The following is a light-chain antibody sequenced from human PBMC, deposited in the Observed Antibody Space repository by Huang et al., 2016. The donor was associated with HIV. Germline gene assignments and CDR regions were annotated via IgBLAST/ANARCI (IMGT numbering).Light chain of an antibody. J-gene: IGKJ1*01. CDR3: QQYFDVPWT. CDR2: CAS. V-gene: IGKV4-1*01. Sequence: IVMTQSPDSLAVSLGETATINCKSSQSLLFRSNNKNCLAWYQQKPGHAPSLLMSCASTRGSGVPSRFRGGGSSDFTRTISSLQAEDVAVYFCQQYFDVPWTFGRGTKVEIK. CDR1: QSLLFRSNNKNC.